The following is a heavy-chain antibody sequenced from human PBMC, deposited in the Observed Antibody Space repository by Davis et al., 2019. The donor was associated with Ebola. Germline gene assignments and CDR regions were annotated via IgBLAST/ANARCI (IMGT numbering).Heavy chain of an antibody. J-gene: IGHJ5*02. CDR3: ARGRGRFGELIKNWFDP. Sequence: AASVKVSCKASGYTFTNYYMHWVRQAPGQGLEWMGIINPSGGSTSYAQKFQGRVTMTRDTSTSTVYMELSSLRSEDTAVYYCARGRGRFGELIKNWFDPWGQGTLVTVSS. V-gene: IGHV1-46*01. D-gene: IGHD3-10*01. CDR2: INPSGGST. CDR1: GYTFTNYY.